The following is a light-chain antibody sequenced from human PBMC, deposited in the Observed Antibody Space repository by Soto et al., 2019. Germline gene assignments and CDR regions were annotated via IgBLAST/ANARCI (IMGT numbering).Light chain of an antibody. CDR1: QAITNY. Sequence: DIQMTQSPSSVSASVGDRVTITCQASQAITNYLNWYQHKLGKAPKLLMYEASNLETGVPSRFSGSRSGTDFTFTISSLQPEDIATYYCQQYDNLPITFGPGTKVDIK. J-gene: IGKJ3*01. CDR3: QQYDNLPIT. CDR2: EAS. V-gene: IGKV1-33*01.